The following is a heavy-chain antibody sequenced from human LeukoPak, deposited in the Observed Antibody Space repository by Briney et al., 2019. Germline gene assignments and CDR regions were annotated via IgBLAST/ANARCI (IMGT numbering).Heavy chain of an antibody. J-gene: IGHJ6*03. Sequence: SETLSLTCAVYGGSFSGYYWSWIRQPPGKGLEWIGEINHSGSTNYNPSLKSRVTISVDTSKNQFSLKLSSVTAADTAVYYCARGTVLRFLEWLSWGDYYYYYMDVWGKGTTVTVSS. CDR1: GGSFSGYY. CDR2: INHSGST. CDR3: ARGTVLRFLEWLSWGDYYYYYMDV. D-gene: IGHD3-3*01. V-gene: IGHV4-34*01.